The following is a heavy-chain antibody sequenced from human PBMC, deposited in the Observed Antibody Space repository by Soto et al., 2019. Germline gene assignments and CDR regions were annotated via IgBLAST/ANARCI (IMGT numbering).Heavy chain of an antibody. D-gene: IGHD2-21*02. Sequence: QVQLVQSGAEVKKPGSSVKVSCKASGGTFSSYAISWVRQAPGQGLEWMGGIIPIFGTANYAQKCQGRVTITADESTSTAYMELSSLRSEDTAVYYCARGRTYCGGDCYGNYFDYWGQGTLVTVSS. J-gene: IGHJ4*02. CDR1: GGTFSSYA. V-gene: IGHV1-69*01. CDR3: ARGRTYCGGDCYGNYFDY. CDR2: IIPIFGTA.